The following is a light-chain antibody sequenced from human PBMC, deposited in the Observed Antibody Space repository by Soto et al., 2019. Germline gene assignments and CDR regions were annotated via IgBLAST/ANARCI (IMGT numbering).Light chain of an antibody. Sequence: QSVLTQPPSASGSPGQSVTISCTGTSSDVGGYDFVAWHQQHPGKAPRLMIYDVSKRPSGVPDRFSGSKSGNTASLTISGLQAEDEADYYCSSYRSGGTCVFGSGTKVTGL. CDR1: SSDVGGYDF. V-gene: IGLV2-8*01. J-gene: IGLJ1*01. CDR3: SSYRSGGTCV. CDR2: DVS.